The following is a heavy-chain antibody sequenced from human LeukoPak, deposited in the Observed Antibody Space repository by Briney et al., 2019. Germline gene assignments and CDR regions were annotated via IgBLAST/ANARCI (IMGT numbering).Heavy chain of an antibody. V-gene: IGHV1-69*04. D-gene: IGHD6-19*01. CDR1: GATFNNYV. J-gene: IGHJ6*02. Sequence: SVKVSCKASGATFNNYVITWVRQAPGQGLEWMAMIIPSLDIVNYAQTFQDRLTITADKSTGTAYMELRSLRSEDTAVYYCARGFGGSSGSSDYYGMDVWGQGTTVTVSS. CDR3: ARGFGGSSGSSDYYGMDV. CDR2: IIPSLDIV.